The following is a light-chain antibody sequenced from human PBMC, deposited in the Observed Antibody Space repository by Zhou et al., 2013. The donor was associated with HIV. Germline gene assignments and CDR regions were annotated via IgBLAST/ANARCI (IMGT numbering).Light chain of an antibody. V-gene: IGKV3-20*01. J-gene: IGKJ3*01. CDR3: QQYGNSPRFS. CDR2: GAS. CDR1: QSISNK. Sequence: EIVMTQSPATLSVSPGERATLSCRASQSISNKLAWYQQKPGQAPRLLIYGASSRATGIPDRFSGSGSETDFTLTISRLEPEDFAVYYCQQYGNSPRFSFGPGTKVDI.